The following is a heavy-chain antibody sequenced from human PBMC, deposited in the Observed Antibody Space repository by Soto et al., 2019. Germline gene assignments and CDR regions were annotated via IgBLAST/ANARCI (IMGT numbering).Heavy chain of an antibody. Sequence: QVQLVQSGAEVKKPGSSVKVSCKASGGTFSSYAISWVRQAPGQGLEWMGGIIPIFGTANYAQKFQGRVTITADESTSTAYMELSSLRSEDTAVYYCARVGREWELPNHYYYGMDVWGQGTTVTVSS. CDR1: GGTFSSYA. D-gene: IGHD1-26*01. CDR3: ARVGREWELPNHYYYGMDV. CDR2: IIPIFGTA. V-gene: IGHV1-69*01. J-gene: IGHJ6*02.